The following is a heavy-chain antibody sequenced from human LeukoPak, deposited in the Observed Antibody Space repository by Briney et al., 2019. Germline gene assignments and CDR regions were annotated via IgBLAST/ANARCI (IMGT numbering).Heavy chain of an antibody. CDR3: ARGHRVDLYDFWSGPSDWFDP. Sequence: SETLSLTCTVSGGSISSSSYYWGWIRQPPGTGLEWIGSIYYSGSTYYNPSLKSRVTISVDTSKNQFSLKLSSVTAADTAVYYCARGHRVDLYDFWSGPSDWFDPWGQGTLVTVSS. D-gene: IGHD3-3*01. CDR1: GGSISSSSYY. V-gene: IGHV4-39*07. J-gene: IGHJ5*02. CDR2: IYYSGST.